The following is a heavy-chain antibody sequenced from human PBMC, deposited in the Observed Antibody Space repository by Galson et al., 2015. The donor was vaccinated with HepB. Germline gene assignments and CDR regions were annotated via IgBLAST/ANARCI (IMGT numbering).Heavy chain of an antibody. CDR1: GFTFGDYA. V-gene: IGHV3-49*03. Sequence: SLRLSCAASGFTFGDYAMSWFRQAPGKGLEWVGFIRSKAYGGTTEYAASVKGRFTISRDDSKSIAYLQMNSLKTEDTAVYYCTRALRTVHSDYGDSTLYYYMDVWGKGTTVTVSS. CDR2: IRSKAYGGTT. D-gene: IGHD4-17*01. J-gene: IGHJ6*03. CDR3: TRALRTVHSDYGDSTLYYYMDV.